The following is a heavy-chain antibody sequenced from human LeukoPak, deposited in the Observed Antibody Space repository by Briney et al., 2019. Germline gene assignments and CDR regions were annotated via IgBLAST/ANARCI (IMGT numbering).Heavy chain of an antibody. Sequence: SGGSLRLSCAASGFTFSSYWMSWVRQAPGKGLEWVANIKQDGSEKYYVDSVKGRFTISRDNSKNTLYLQMNSLRAEDTAVYYCAKTKAVAGRYYFDYWGQGTLVTVSS. D-gene: IGHD6-19*01. CDR3: AKTKAVAGRYYFDY. CDR1: GFTFSSYW. V-gene: IGHV3-7*03. CDR2: IKQDGSEK. J-gene: IGHJ4*02.